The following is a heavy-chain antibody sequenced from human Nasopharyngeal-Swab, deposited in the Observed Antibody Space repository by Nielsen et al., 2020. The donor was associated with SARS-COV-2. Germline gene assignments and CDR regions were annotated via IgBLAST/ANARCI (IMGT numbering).Heavy chain of an antibody. V-gene: IGHV1-69*04. J-gene: IGHJ4*02. CDR1: GGTFSTYA. CDR2: IIPLFGIA. D-gene: IGHD3-22*01. CDR3: AREAGDSSGYTLVFWDS. Sequence: SVKVSCKTYGGTFSTYAISWVRQAPGQGLEWMGRIIPLFGIANYAQKFQGRVTITADKSTSTAYMELSSLRSEDTAVYYCAREAGDSSGYTLVFWDSWGQGTLVTVSS.